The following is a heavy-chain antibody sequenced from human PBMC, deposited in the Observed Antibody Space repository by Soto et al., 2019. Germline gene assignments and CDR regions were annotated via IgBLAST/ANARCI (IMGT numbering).Heavy chain of an antibody. J-gene: IGHJ6*03. CDR1: GGSIWISD. V-gene: IGHV4-59*08. CDR3: ARHLIVVAPAAMPDYHYYMDV. D-gene: IGHD2-2*01. CDR2: IYYSGST. Sequence: QPLASTVSGGSIWISDGGWILQNPGKGLEWIGYIYYSGSTNYNPSLKSRVTISVDTSKNQFSLKLSSVTAADTAVYYCARHLIVVAPAAMPDYHYYMDVRGKGTTVPVS.